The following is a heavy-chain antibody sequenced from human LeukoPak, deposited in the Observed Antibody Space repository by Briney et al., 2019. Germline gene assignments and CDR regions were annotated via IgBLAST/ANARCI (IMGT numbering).Heavy chain of an antibody. V-gene: IGHV3-30*04. J-gene: IGHJ6*02. D-gene: IGHD3-10*01. Sequence: GGSLRLSCAASGFTFSSYAMHWVRQAPGKGLEWVAVISYDGSNKYYADSVKGRFTISRDNSKNTLYLQMNSLRAEDTAVYYCAKDNGSGSSYYYYYGMDVWGQGTTVTVS. CDR3: AKDNGSGSSYYYYYGMDV. CDR2: ISYDGSNK. CDR1: GFTFSSYA.